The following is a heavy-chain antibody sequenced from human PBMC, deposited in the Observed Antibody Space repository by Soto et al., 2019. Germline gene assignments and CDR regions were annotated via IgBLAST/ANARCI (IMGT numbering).Heavy chain of an antibody. CDR2: IYSSGST. CDR3: ARGSSWLDS. CDR1: GDSISSYY. J-gene: IGHJ5*01. V-gene: IGHV4-59*01. Sequence: SETLSLTCTVSGDSISSYYWTWIRQPPGKGLEWIGYIYSSGSTNYNPSLKSRVTISVDTSKNQFFLKLSSMTAADTSVYYCARGSSWLDSWGQGTLVTVSS.